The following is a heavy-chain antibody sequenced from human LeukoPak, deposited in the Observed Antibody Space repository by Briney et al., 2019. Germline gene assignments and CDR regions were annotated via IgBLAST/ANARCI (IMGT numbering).Heavy chain of an antibody. CDR3: ARETIYGDSYYFDY. V-gene: IGHV3-11*04. Sequence: PGESLRLSCAASGFTFSDYYMSWIRQAPGKGLEWVSYISSSGSTIYYADSAKGRFTISRDNAKNSLYLQMNSLRAEDTAVYYCARETIYGDSYYFDYWGQGTLVTVSS. D-gene: IGHD4-17*01. J-gene: IGHJ4*02. CDR1: GFTFSDYY. CDR2: ISSSGSTI.